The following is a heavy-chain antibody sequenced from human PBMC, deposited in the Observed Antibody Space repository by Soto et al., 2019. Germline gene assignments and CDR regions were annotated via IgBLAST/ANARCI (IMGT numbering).Heavy chain of an antibody. CDR1: GFTFSSYG. CDR3: ARWSNSGWRENY. V-gene: IGHV3-33*01. CDR2: IWYDGSNK. D-gene: IGHD2-15*01. J-gene: IGHJ4*02. Sequence: QVQLVESGGGVVQPGRSLRLSCAASGFTFSSYGMHWVRQAPGKGLEWVAVIWYDGSNKYYADSVKGRFTISRDNSKNTLYLQMNSLRAEDTAVYYCARWSNSGWRENYWGQGTLVTVSS.